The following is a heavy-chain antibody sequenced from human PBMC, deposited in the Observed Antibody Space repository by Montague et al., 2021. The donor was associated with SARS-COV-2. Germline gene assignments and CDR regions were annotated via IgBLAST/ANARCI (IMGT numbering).Heavy chain of an antibody. Sequence: SRSISFSASGFPFSSYAMSWVRQAPGKGLEWVSGISDSGVYTYYADSVKGRFTISRDNSKNTLYLQMNSLRAEDTAVYYCASHPGYSSSWWGQGTLVIVSS. CDR2: ISDSGVYT. D-gene: IGHD6-13*01. J-gene: IGHJ4*02. CDR1: GFPFSSYA. V-gene: IGHV3-23*01. CDR3: ASHPGYSSSW.